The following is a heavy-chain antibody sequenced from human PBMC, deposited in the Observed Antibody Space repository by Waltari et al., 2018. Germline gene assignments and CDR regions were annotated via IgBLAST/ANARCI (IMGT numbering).Heavy chain of an antibody. J-gene: IGHJ3*02. CDR1: GYTFTGYY. CDR2: ITPNSGGT. D-gene: IGHD2-2*01. CDR3: ARDGFCSSTSCYRADAFDI. Sequence: QVQLVQSGAEVKKPGASVKVSCKASGYTFTGYYMHWVRQAPGQGLEWMGWITPNSGGTNYAQKFQGRVTMTRDTSISTAYMELSRLRSDDTAVYYCARDGFCSSTSCYRADAFDIWGQGTMVTVSS. V-gene: IGHV1-2*02.